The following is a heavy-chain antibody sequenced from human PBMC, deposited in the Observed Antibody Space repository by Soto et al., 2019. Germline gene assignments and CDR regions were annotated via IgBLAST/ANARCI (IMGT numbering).Heavy chain of an antibody. CDR3: ARAGVVTAIPDY. CDR2: ISSSSSYT. CDR1: GFTFSDYY. V-gene: IGHV3-11*06. J-gene: IGHJ4*02. Sequence: QVQLVESGGGLVKPGGSLRLSCAASGFTFSDYYMSWIRQAPGKGLEWVSYISSSSSYTNYADSVKGRFTISRDNAKNSLYLQMNSLRAEDTAVYYCARAGVVTAIPDYWGQGTLVTVSS. D-gene: IGHD2-21*02.